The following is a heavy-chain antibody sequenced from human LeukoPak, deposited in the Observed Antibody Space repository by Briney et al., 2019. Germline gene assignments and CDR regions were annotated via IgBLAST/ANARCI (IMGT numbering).Heavy chain of an antibody. CDR1: GFXFSGYW. V-gene: IGHV3-74*01. Sequence: GGSLRLSCEASGFXFSGYWIHWVRQAPGKGLVWVSRINSDGSSTSYADSVKGRFTISRDSAKNTLYLQMNSLRAEDTAVYYCVRDGYSYGFMLAFDIWGLGTRVTVSS. CDR2: INSDGSST. J-gene: IGHJ3*02. CDR3: VRDGYSYGFMLAFDI. D-gene: IGHD5-18*01.